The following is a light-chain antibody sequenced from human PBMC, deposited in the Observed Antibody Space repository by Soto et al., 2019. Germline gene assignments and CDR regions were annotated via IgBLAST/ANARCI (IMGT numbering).Light chain of an antibody. CDR3: QQYASLPLT. CDR2: DTS. V-gene: IGKV1-33*01. J-gene: IGKJ4*01. Sequence: DIQMTQSPSSLYASVGDGVTITCQASQDINKFLNWYQQTPGKAPKLLIYDTSELEDGVPSRFSAAGSGTTFSFTITSLQPEDFATYYCQQYASLPLTFGGGTKVEIK. CDR1: QDINKF.